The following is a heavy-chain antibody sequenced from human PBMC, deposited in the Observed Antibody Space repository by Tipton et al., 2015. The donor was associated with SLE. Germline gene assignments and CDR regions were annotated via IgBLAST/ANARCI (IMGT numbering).Heavy chain of an antibody. D-gene: IGHD1-26*01. CDR1: GFTFSSYA. Sequence: SLRLSCAASGFTFSSYAMHWVRQAPGKGLEWVAVISYDGSNKYYADSVKGRFTISRDNSKNTLYLQMNRLRAEDTAVYYCARSSGSWDAFDIWGQGTMVTVSS. CDR2: ISYDGSNK. CDR3: ARSSGSWDAFDI. J-gene: IGHJ3*02. V-gene: IGHV3-30-3*01.